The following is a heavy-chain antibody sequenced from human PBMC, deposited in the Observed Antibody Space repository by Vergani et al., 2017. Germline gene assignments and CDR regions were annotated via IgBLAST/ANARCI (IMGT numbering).Heavy chain of an antibody. CDR3: ATTTAGRGCDS. D-gene: IGHD2-21*01. J-gene: IGHJ5*02. Sequence: QVQLVQSGSELKKPGASVKISCKASGYIFTQSVMNRVRQAPGQGPEWMGWINTATGKSTYAQDFTGRFVFSLDTSVNTAYLQISSLKTEDTAIYYCATTTAGRGCDSWSQGTLVAVST. CDR2: INTATGKS. V-gene: IGHV7-4-1*02. CDR1: GYIFTQSV.